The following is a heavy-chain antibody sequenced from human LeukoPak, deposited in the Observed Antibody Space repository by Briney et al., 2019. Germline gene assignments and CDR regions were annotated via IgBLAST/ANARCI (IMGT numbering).Heavy chain of an antibody. J-gene: IGHJ4*02. CDR1: GFSVSNSF. CDR2: IYNGGDT. V-gene: IGHV3-66*01. Sequence: PGGSLRLSCAVSGFSVSNSFMSWVRQAPGKGLEWVSVIYNGGDTCYADSVKGRFTVSKDNSKNTLYPQMNSLRAEDTAVYYCARDRPGGSYLDFDYWGQGTLVTVSS. D-gene: IGHD1-26*01. CDR3: ARDRPGGSYLDFDY.